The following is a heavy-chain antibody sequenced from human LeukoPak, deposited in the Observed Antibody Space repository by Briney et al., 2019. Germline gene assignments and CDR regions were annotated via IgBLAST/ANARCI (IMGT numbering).Heavy chain of an antibody. Sequence: GGSLRLSCAASGFTFSSYAMSWVRQAPGKGLEWVSAISGSGGSTYYADSVKGRFTISRDNSKNTLYLQMNSLRAEDTAVYYCAKDVPTEIRFLEWYPRDAFDIWGQGTMVTVSS. CDR3: AKDVPTEIRFLEWYPRDAFDI. CDR1: GFTFSSYA. CDR2: ISGSGGST. J-gene: IGHJ3*02. V-gene: IGHV3-23*01. D-gene: IGHD3-3*01.